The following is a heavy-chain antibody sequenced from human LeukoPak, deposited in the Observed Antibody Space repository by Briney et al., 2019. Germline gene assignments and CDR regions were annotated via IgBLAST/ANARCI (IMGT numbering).Heavy chain of an antibody. J-gene: IGHJ1*01. D-gene: IGHD5-12*01. Sequence: SETLSRTCAVDGGSVRGGYWVGIGRPPGKGLEWIGEINHSGSTNYNPSLKSRVTISVDTSKNQFSLKLSSVTAADTAVYYYARANSGYWRQGTLVTVSS. CDR1: GGSVRGGY. CDR2: INHSGST. CDR3: ARANSGY. V-gene: IGHV4-34*01.